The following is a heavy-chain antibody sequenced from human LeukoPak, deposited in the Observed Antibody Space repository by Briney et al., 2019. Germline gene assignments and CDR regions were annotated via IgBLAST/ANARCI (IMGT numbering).Heavy chain of an antibody. CDR1: GYTFTGYY. J-gene: IGHJ5*02. CDR2: INPNSGGT. V-gene: IGHV1-2*02. Sequence: GASVKVSCKASGYTFTGYYMHWVRQAPGQGLEWMGWINPNSGGTNYAQKFQGRVTMTRDTSISTAYMELSRLRFDDTAVYYCARPVYCSGGSCYSWWFDPWGQGTLVTVSS. CDR3: ARPVYCSGGSCYSWWFDP. D-gene: IGHD2-15*01.